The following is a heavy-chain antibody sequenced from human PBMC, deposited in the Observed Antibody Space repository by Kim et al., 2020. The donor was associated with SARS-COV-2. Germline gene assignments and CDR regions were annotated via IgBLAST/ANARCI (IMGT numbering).Heavy chain of an antibody. CDR2: IRSKAYGGTT. D-gene: IGHD6-13*01. CDR3: TRDPAYSSSWYVY. Sequence: GGSLRLSCTASGFTFGDYAMSWFRQAPGKGLEWVGFIRSKAYGGTTEYAASVKGRFTISRDDSKSIAYLQMNSLKTEDTAVYYCTRDPAYSSSWYVYWGQGTLDTVSS. CDR1: GFTFGDYA. J-gene: IGHJ4*02. V-gene: IGHV3-49*03.